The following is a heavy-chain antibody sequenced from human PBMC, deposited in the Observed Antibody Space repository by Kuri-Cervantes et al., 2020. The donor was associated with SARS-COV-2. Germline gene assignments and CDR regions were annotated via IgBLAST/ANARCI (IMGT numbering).Heavy chain of an antibody. Sequence: ASVKVSCKVSGYFLAESSIHWVRQAPGQGLEWMGWISAYNGNTNYAQKLQGRVTMTTDTSTSTAYMELRSLRSDDTAVYYCARDFGGPGYLPAVGFDYWGQGTLVTVSS. CDR3: ARDFGGPGYLPAVGFDY. CDR2: ISAYNGNT. V-gene: IGHV1-18*04. D-gene: IGHD6-19*01. CDR1: GYFLAESS. J-gene: IGHJ4*02.